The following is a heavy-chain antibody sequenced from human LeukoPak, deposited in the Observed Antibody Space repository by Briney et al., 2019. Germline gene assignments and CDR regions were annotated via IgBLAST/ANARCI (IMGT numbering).Heavy chain of an antibody. J-gene: IGHJ4*02. Sequence: GGPTKPPCAASRFTLNTHPHTRGSQAPGTGLERVPSTPRTDGLTYYADSVKGRFTISRDNSKNTLYLQVNSLRPEDTAVYYCAKTYDSSGYALRNYLDHWGQGTLVTVSS. CDR2: TPRTDGLT. CDR1: RFTLNTHP. V-gene: IGHV3-23*01. CDR3: AKTYDSSGYALRNYLDH. D-gene: IGHD3-22*01.